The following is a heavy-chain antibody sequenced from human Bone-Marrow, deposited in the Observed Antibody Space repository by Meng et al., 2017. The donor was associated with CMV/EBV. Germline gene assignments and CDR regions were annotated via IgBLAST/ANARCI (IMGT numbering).Heavy chain of an antibody. Sequence: GESLKISCKASGYTFTSYGISWVRQAPGQGLEWMGWISAYNGNTNYAQKFQGRVTMTTDTSTSTAYMELGSLRSDDTAVYYCARADSGGWYSSWGQGTLVTVSS. CDR3: ARADSGGWYSS. D-gene: IGHD6-19*01. CDR2: ISAYNGNT. V-gene: IGHV1-18*01. J-gene: IGHJ5*02. CDR1: GYTFTSYG.